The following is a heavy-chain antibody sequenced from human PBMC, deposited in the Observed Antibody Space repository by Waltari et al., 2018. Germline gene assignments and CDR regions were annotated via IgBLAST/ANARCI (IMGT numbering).Heavy chain of an antibody. CDR2: INQDGSEE. V-gene: IGHV3-7*01. CDR3: ARTGARWLQFAAFDI. D-gene: IGHD5-12*01. J-gene: IGHJ3*02. Sequence: EVLLVESGGGLVQTGGSLRLSCAASRFPFRNTRPHWVRQAPGKGLEWVANINQDGSEEYYVDSVKGRFTISRDNAKNSLYLEMKTLRAEDTAIYYCARTGARWLQFAAFDIWGQGTMVTVSS. CDR1: RFPFRNTR.